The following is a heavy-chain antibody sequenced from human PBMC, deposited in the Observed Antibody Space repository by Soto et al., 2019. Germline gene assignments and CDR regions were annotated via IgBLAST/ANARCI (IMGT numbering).Heavy chain of an antibody. J-gene: IGHJ6*02. D-gene: IGHD2-2*01. CDR2: ISAYNGNT. CDR1: GYTFTSYG. Sequence: QVQLVQSGAEVKKPGASVKVSCKASGYTFTSYGISWVRQAPGQGLEWMGWISAYNGNTNYAQKLQGRVTMTTDTATRTAYMELRSLISDDTAGYYCASYEDVVGPAGRGGYYGMDVWGQGTTVTVSS. CDR3: ASYEDVVGPAGRGGYYGMDV. V-gene: IGHV1-18*01.